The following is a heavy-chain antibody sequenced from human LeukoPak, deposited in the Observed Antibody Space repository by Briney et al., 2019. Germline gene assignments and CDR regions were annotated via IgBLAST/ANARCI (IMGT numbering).Heavy chain of an antibody. J-gene: IGHJ4*02. CDR3: AKDGNWARFED. Sequence: PGGSLRLSCAASGFTFSHYGMNWVRQPPGKGLEWVSGITSRSTTYYADSVKGRFTISRDNSKNMVWLQINSPTAEDTATYYCAKDGNWARFEDWGQGTLVTVSS. CDR2: ITSRSTT. V-gene: IGHV3-23*01. CDR1: GFTFSHYG. D-gene: IGHD7-27*01.